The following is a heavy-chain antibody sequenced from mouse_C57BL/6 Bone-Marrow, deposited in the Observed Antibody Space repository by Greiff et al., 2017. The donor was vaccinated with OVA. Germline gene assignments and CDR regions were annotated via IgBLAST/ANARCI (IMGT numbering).Heavy chain of an antibody. J-gene: IGHJ4*01. V-gene: IGHV1-81*01. Sequence: QVQLQQSGAELARPGASVKLSCKASGYTFTSYGISWVKQRTGQGLEWIGEISPRSGNTYYNEKFKGKATLTADKSSSTAYMELRSLPSAESAVYVCAREITTVVAHYYAMDYWGQGTSVTVSS. D-gene: IGHD1-1*01. CDR1: GYTFTSYG. CDR2: ISPRSGNT. CDR3: AREITTVVAHYYAMDY.